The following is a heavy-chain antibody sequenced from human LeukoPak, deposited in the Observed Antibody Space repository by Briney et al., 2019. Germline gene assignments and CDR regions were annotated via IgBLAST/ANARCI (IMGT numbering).Heavy chain of an antibody. CDR2: TSGSGGST. CDR1: GFTLSSYA. Sequence: GGSLTLSCAASGFTLSSYAMSWVRQAPGKGLEWVSATSGSGGSTYYADSVKGRFTISRDNSKNTLYLQKNSLRAEDTAVYYCASNLNSGSFLWPGYFDLWGRGTLVTVSS. J-gene: IGHJ2*01. V-gene: IGHV3-23*01. D-gene: IGHD1-26*01. CDR3: ASNLNSGSFLWPGYFDL.